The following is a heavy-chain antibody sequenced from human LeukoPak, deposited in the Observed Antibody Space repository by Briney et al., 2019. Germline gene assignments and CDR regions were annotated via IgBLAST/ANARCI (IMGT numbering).Heavy chain of an antibody. V-gene: IGHV4-61*01. CDR1: GGSVSSGSYY. CDR3: ARDWEPYDAFDI. J-gene: IGHJ3*02. D-gene: IGHD1-26*01. Sequence: SETLSLTCTVSGGSVSSGSYYRSWIRQPPGKGLEWIGYIYYSGSTNYNPSLKSRVTISVDTSKNQFSLKLSSVTAADTAVYYCARDWEPYDAFDIWGQGTMVTVSS. CDR2: IYYSGST.